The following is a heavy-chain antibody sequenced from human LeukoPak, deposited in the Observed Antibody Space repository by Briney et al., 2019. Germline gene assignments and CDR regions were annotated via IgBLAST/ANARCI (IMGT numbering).Heavy chain of an antibody. CDR1: GYTFTNYY. CDR2: INPSGGST. V-gene: IGHV1-46*01. J-gene: IGHJ4*02. Sequence: ASVKVSCKASGYTFTNYYMHWVRQAPGQGLEWMGLINPSGGSTGYAQKFQGRVTMTRDTSTSTVYMELSSLRSEDTAVYYCARASGSNSYTIDYWGQGTLVTVSS. CDR3: ARASGSNSYTIDY. D-gene: IGHD6-6*01.